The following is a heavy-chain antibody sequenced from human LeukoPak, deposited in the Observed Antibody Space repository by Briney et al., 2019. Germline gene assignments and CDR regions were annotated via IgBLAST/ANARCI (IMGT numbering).Heavy chain of an antibody. CDR1: GGSISSGGYY. V-gene: IGHV4-31*01. CDR2: IYYSGST. D-gene: IGHD1-1*01. J-gene: IGHJ6*04. CDR3: ARDTRGYYGMDV. Sequence: SQTLSLTCTVSGGSISSGGYYWRWIRQHPGKGLEWIGYIYYSGSTYYNPSLKSQFTISVDTSKNQFSLKLSSVTAADTAVYYCARDTRGYYGMDVWGKGTTVTVSS.